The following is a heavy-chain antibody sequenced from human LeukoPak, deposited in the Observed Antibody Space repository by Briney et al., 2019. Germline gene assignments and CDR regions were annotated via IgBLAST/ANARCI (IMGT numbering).Heavy chain of an antibody. D-gene: IGHD3-22*01. CDR2: FDPEDGET. CDR1: GYTLTELS. V-gene: IGHV1-24*01. CDR3: ATYPSYDAAVFDY. Sequence: ASVKVSCKVSGYTLTELSMHWVRQAPGKGLEWMGGFDPEDGETIYEQKFQGRVTMTEDTSTDTAYMELSSLRSEDTAVYYCATYPSYDAAVFDYWGQGTLVTVSS. J-gene: IGHJ4*02.